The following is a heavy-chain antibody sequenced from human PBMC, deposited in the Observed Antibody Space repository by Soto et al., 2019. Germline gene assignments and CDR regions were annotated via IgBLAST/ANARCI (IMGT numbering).Heavy chain of an antibody. CDR3: ARGVSRVITVTTNRYYYYYMDV. CDR2: INHSGST. CDR1: GGSFSGYY. D-gene: IGHD4-4*01. Sequence: SETLSLTCAVYGGSFSGYYWSWIRQPPGKGLEWIGEINHSGSTNYNPSLKSRVTISVDTSKNQFSLKLSSVTAADTAVYYCARGVSRVITVTTNRYYYYYMDVWGKGTTVTVSS. J-gene: IGHJ6*03. V-gene: IGHV4-34*01.